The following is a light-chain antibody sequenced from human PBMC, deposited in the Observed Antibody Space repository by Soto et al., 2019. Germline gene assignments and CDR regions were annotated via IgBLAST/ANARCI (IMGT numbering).Light chain of an antibody. V-gene: IGKV3-15*01. CDR1: QSVSSD. J-gene: IGKJ4*01. Sequence: EIVMTQSPATLSVSPGERATLSCRASQSVSSDLAWYEQKPGQAPRLLIYGASTRATGIPARFSGSGSGTEFTLTISSXQSEDLAVYYCQQYNNWPLTFGGGTKVDIK. CDR3: QQYNNWPLT. CDR2: GAS.